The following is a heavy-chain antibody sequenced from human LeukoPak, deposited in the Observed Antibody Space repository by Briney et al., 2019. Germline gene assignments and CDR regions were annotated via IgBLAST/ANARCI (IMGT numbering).Heavy chain of an antibody. Sequence: GGCLRLACVVSGFTFSSYGMHWVRQAPGKGLEWVAVISYDGSNKYYADSVKGRFTISRDNSKNTLYLKMNSLRAEDTAVYYCAKRGYYYDSSGYYSRTYFDYWGQGTLVIVSS. CDR1: GFTFSSYG. CDR3: AKRGYYYDSSGYYSRTYFDY. V-gene: IGHV3-30*18. J-gene: IGHJ4*02. D-gene: IGHD3-22*01. CDR2: ISYDGSNK.